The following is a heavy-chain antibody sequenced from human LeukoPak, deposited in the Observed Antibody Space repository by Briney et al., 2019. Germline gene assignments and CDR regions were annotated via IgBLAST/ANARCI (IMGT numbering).Heavy chain of an antibody. J-gene: IGHJ4*02. CDR1: GFTVSSNC. CDR2: IYHSGST. V-gene: IGHV4-4*02. Sequence: GSLRLSCAASGFTVSSNCMSWVRQPPGKGLERIGEIYHSGSTNYNPSLKSRVTISVDKSKNQFSLKLSSVTAADTAVYYCARVPQTSIAAPLDYWGQGTLVTVSS. D-gene: IGHD6-6*01. CDR3: ARVPQTSIAAPLDY.